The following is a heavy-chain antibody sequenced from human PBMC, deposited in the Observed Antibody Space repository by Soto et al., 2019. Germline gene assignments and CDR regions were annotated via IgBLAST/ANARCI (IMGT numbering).Heavy chain of an antibody. Sequence: GGSLRLSCAASGFTFSSYGMHWVRQAPGKGLEWVAVISYDGSNKYYADSVKGRFTISRDNSKNTLYLQMNSLRAEDTAVYYCAKDLSPGIAVETSYYYYGMDVWGQGTTVTVSS. CDR2: ISYDGSNK. D-gene: IGHD6-19*01. CDR1: GFTFSSYG. J-gene: IGHJ6*02. CDR3: AKDLSPGIAVETSYYYYGMDV. V-gene: IGHV3-30*18.